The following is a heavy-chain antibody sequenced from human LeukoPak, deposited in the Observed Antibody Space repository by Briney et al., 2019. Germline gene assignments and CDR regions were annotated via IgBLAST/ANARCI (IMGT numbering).Heavy chain of an antibody. CDR3: ASDPRDGGQNV. Sequence: PGGSLRLSCAASGFNLTNYAMHWVRQAPGKGLEWVTLISYSGDNKHYADSVKGRFTFSRDKSKNTLYLQMNSLRPEDSAVYYCASDPRDGGQNVWGKGTTVTVSS. J-gene: IGHJ6*04. D-gene: IGHD5-24*01. CDR2: ISYSGDNK. CDR1: GFNLTNYA. V-gene: IGHV3-30*04.